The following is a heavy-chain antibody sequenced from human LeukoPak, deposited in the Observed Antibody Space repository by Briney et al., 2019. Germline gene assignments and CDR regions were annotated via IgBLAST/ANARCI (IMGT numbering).Heavy chain of an antibody. J-gene: IGHJ4*02. CDR3: AKGTSSSCYSAPNY. D-gene: IGHD2-15*01. Sequence: GGSLRLSCAASGFIFNKHAMSWVRQAPGKGLEWVSAICSNDNNTYYANSVKGRFTISRDNSKNTLSLQLNSLRAEDTAVYYCAKGTSSSCYSAPNYWGQGTLVTVSS. CDR1: GFIFNKHA. CDR2: ICSNDNNT. V-gene: IGHV3-23*01.